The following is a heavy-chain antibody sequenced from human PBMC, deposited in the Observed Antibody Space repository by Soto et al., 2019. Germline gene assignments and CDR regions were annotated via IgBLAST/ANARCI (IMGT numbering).Heavy chain of an antibody. CDR2: TFPLTDIP. Sequence: QVQLVQSGTEVKKPGSSVKVSCKASGGTFRNYPINWVRQPPGQGLEWMGSTFPLTDIPDYAQNFQARLTISADKSTSTAYMELSGLTSDDTAMYFCARGPLVVLNYFQSWGQGTLVTVSS. V-gene: IGHV1-69*02. CDR1: GGTFRNYP. J-gene: IGHJ4*02. CDR3: ARGPLVVLNYFQS.